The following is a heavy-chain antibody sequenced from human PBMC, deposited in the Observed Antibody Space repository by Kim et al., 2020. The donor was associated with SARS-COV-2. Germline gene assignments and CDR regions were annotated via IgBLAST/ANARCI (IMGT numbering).Heavy chain of an antibody. CDR1: GFTFSSYA. V-gene: IGHV3-23*01. Sequence: GGSLRLSCAASGFTFSSYAMSWVRQAPGKGLEWVSAISGSGGSTYYADSVKGRFTISRDNSKNTLYLQMNSLRAEDTAVYYCARRGGWGAAAGTYFDYWGQGTLVTVSS. CDR3: ARRGGWGAAAGTYFDY. J-gene: IGHJ4*02. CDR2: ISGSGGST. D-gene: IGHD6-13*01.